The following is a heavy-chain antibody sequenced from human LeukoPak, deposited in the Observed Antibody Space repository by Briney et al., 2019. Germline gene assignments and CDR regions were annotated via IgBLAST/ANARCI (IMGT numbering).Heavy chain of an antibody. D-gene: IGHD3-22*01. V-gene: IGHV3-53*01. CDR1: GFTVSSNY. CDR2: IYSGGST. CDR3: ARDAYYYDSSGYYYASDY. Sequence: GGSLRLSCAASGFTVSSNYMSWVRQAPGKGLEWVSVIYSGGSTYYADSVKGRFTISRDNSKNTLYLQMNSLRAEDTAVYYCARDAYYYDSSGYYYASDYWGQGTLVTVSS. J-gene: IGHJ4*02.